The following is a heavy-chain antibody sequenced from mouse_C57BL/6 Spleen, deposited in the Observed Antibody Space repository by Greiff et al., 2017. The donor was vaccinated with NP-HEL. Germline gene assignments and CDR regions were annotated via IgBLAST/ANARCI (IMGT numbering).Heavy chain of an antibody. CDR3: ARTSKSLAY. CDR1: GYSFTGYY. Sequence: EVKLVESGPELVKPGASVKISCKASGYSFTGYYMNWVKQSPEKSLEWIGEINPSTGGTTYNQKFKAKATLTVDKSSSTAYMQLKSLTSEDSAVYYCARTSKSLAYWGQGTLVTVSA. V-gene: IGHV1-42*01. CDR2: INPSTGGT. D-gene: IGHD2-5*01. J-gene: IGHJ3*01.